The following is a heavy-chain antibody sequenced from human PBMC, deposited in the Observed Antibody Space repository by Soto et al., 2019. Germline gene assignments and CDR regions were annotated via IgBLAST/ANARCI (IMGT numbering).Heavy chain of an antibody. V-gene: IGHV1-18*01. CDR3: VMVANYVTPTPRDV. CDR1: GYIFVNYG. CDR2: ISPYTGNT. D-gene: IGHD3-16*01. Sequence: QVQLVQSGDEVKKPGASVKVSCKASGYIFVNYGIAWVRQAPGQGLEWMGWISPYTGNTHSATKVQGRLTMTTDTSTSTAYMDLGSLTSVDTAVYYCVMVANYVTPTPRDVWGQGATVTVSS. J-gene: IGHJ6*02.